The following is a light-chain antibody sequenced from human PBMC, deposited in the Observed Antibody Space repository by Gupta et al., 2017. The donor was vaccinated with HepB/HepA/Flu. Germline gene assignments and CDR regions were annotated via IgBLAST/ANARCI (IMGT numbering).Light chain of an antibody. V-gene: IGLV3-25*03. CDR2: KDS. CDR3: QSADITNTYVV. CDR1: ALPKQY. Sequence: YELTQPPPVSVSPGPNARHPCSGDALPKQYAYWYQQKPGQAPVVLIFKDSERASGIPERFSGSSSGTTVALTINGVRAEDEADYYCQSADITNTYVVFGGGTKLTVL. J-gene: IGLJ3*02.